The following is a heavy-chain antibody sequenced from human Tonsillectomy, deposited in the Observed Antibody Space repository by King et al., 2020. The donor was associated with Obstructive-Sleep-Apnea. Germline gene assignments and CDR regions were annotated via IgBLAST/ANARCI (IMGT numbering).Heavy chain of an antibody. CDR2: ISYDGSKK. Sequence: VQLVESGGGVGQPGRSLRRSCAAAGFTFSSYAMHWVRQAPGKGREWVAVISYDGSKKYYADSVMGRFTLSRDNSKNTLYLQLNSLRPEDMAVYYCASPHHGGYDYYGMDVWGQGTTVTVSS. CDR1: GFTFSSYA. J-gene: IGHJ6*02. V-gene: IGHV3-30*04. CDR3: ASPHHGGYDYYGMDV. D-gene: IGHD4-23*01.